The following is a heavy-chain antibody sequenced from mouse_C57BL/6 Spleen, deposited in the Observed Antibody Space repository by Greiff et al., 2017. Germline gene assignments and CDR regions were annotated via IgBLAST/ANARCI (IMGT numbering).Heavy chain of an antibody. J-gene: IGHJ2*01. CDR1: GFTFSSYG. CDR2: ISSGGSYT. D-gene: IGHD1-1*01. V-gene: IGHV5-6*01. Sequence: EVQVVESGGDLVKPGGSLKLSCAASGFTFSSYGMSWVRQTPDKRLEWVATISSGGSYTYYPDSVKGRFTISRDNAKNTLYLQMSSLKSEDTAMYYCARGGGITTVVYFDYWGQGTTLTVSS. CDR3: ARGGGITTVVYFDY.